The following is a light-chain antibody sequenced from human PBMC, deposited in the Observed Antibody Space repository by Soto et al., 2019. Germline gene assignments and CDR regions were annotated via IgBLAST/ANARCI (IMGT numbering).Light chain of an antibody. Sequence: DIVMTQYPDSLAVSLGARATINCKSSQSVFFSSSNKNYLAWYQQKPGQPPKLLIYWASTRESGVPDRFSGSGSGTDFTLTISSLQAEDVAVYYCQQYYTTPWTFGQGTKVEIK. V-gene: IGKV4-1*01. J-gene: IGKJ1*01. CDR1: QSVFFSSSNKNY. CDR3: QQYYTTPWT. CDR2: WAS.